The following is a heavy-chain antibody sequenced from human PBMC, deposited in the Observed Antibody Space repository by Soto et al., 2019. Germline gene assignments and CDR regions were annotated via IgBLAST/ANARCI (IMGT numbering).Heavy chain of an antibody. J-gene: IGHJ4*02. V-gene: IGHV1-69*01. CDR1: GGTFSSYA. CDR2: IIPIFGTA. CDR3: ARDISSGWATRAPGY. Sequence: QVQLVQSGAEVKKPGSSVNVSCKASGGTFSSYAISWVRQAPGQGLEWMGGIIPIFGTANYAQKFQGRVTITADESTSTAYMELSSRRTEDTAVYYCARDISSGWATRAPGYWGQGTMVTVSS. D-gene: IGHD6-19*01.